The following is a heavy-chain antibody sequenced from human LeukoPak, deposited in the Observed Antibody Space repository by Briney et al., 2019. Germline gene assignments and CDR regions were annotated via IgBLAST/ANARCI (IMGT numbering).Heavy chain of an antibody. CDR3: AREGEGSGYDY. J-gene: IGHJ4*02. CDR1: GYTFTSYD. D-gene: IGHD3-22*01. CDR2: MNPNSGNT. V-gene: IGHV1-8*03. Sequence: GASLKVSCKASGYTFTSYDINWVRPATGQGLDWMGWMNPNSGNTGYAQKFQGRVTITRNTSIGTAYMELSSLRSEDTAVYYCAREGEGSGYDYWGQGTLVTVSS.